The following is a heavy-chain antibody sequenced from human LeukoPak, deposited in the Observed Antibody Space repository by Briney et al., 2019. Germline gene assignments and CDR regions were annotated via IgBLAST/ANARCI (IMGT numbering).Heavy chain of an antibody. CDR2: IRYNGSNK. Sequence: GGSLRLSCAASGFTFSSYGMHWVRQAPGKGLEWVAFIRYNGSNKYYADSVKGRFTISRDNSKNTLYLQMNSLRAEDTAVYYCAKDEGSGWYPDAFDIWGQGTMVTVSS. CDR1: GFTFSSYG. D-gene: IGHD6-19*01. J-gene: IGHJ3*02. CDR3: AKDEGSGWYPDAFDI. V-gene: IGHV3-30*02.